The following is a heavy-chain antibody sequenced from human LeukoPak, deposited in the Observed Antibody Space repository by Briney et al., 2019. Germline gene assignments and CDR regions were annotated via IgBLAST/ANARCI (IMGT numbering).Heavy chain of an antibody. J-gene: IGHJ2*01. Sequence: GGSLRLSCAASGFTFSIYAMSWVRQAPGKGLEWVSGISGSGGITYYADSVKGRFTISRDNSRNTLHLQVNSLRADDTAVYYCTKANTAVAAFGYFDLWGRGTLVTVSS. CDR1: GFTFSIYA. V-gene: IGHV3-23*01. D-gene: IGHD6-19*01. CDR3: TKANTAVAAFGYFDL. CDR2: ISGSGGIT.